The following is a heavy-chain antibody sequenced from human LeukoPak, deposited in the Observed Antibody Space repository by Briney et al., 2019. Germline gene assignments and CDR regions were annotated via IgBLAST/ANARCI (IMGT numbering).Heavy chain of an antibody. D-gene: IGHD3-10*01. CDR2: INSDGSST. CDR1: GFTFSSYW. Sequence: PGGSLRLSCAASGFTFSSYWMHWVRQAPGKGLVWVSRINSDGSSTSYADSVKGRFTISRDNSKNMVYLQMNGLRVEDTAVYYCARARGSYYLYAMDVWGQGTTVSVSS. V-gene: IGHV3-74*01. CDR3: ARARGSYYLYAMDV. J-gene: IGHJ6*02.